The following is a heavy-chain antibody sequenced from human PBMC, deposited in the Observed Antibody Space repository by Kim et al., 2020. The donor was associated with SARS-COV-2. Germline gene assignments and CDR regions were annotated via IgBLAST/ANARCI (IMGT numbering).Heavy chain of an antibody. CDR1: GFTFSGSA. J-gene: IGHJ6*02. CDR2: IRNKANSYAT. CDR3: TSLPVPHGHYYYYGMDV. Sequence: GGSLRLSCAASGFTFSGSAMHWVRQASGKGLEWVGRIRNKANSYATADAASVKGRFTISRDDSKNTAYLQMNSLKTEDTAVYYCTSLPVPHGHYYYYGMDVWGQGTTVTVSS. V-gene: IGHV3-73*01. D-gene: IGHD2-8*01.